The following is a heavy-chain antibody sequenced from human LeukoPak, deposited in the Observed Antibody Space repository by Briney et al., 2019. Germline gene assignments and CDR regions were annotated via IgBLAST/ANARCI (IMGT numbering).Heavy chain of an antibody. CDR2: ISAFNGNT. V-gene: IGHV1-18*01. D-gene: IGHD3-22*01. Sequence: ASVTVSCKASGYTFNNYGISWVRQAPGQGLEWMGWISAFNGNTYYAQRFQGRVTMTTDTPTNTAYMELRSLRSDDTAVYYCARDRYYFDSSDYYFFDYWCQGTLVTVSS. CDR3: ARDRYYFDSSDYYFFDY. CDR1: GYTFNNYG. J-gene: IGHJ4*02.